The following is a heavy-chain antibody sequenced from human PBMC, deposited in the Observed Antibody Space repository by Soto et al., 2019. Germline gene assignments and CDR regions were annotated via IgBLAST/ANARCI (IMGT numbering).Heavy chain of an antibody. V-gene: IGHV1-3*01. J-gene: IGHJ4*02. CDR2: INAGNGNT. CDR1: GYTFTSYY. CDR3: ARAVAVPADLDY. D-gene: IGHD6-19*01. Sequence: ASVKVSCKASGYTFTSYYMHWVRQAPGQRLEWMGWINAGNGNTKYSQKFQGRVTITRDTSASTAYMELSSLTSEDTAVYYCARAVAVPADLDYWGQGTLVTVSS.